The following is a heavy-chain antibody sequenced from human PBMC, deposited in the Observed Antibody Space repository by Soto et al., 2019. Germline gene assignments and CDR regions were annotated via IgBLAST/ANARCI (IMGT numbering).Heavy chain of an antibody. Sequence: GGSLRLSCAASGFTFSSYGMHWVRQAPGKGLEWVAVIWYDGSNKYYADSVKGRFTISRDNSKNTLYLQMNSLRAEDTAVYYCARDTEDWSGYSHFDYWGQGTLVTVSS. CDR1: GFTFSSYG. CDR2: IWYDGSNK. CDR3: ARDTEDWSGYSHFDY. J-gene: IGHJ4*02. V-gene: IGHV3-33*01. D-gene: IGHD3-3*01.